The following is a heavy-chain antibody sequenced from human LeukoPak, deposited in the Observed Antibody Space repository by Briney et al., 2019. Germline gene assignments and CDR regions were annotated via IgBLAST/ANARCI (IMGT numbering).Heavy chain of an antibody. V-gene: IGHV3-15*01. CDR3: TTGGSEDSGYDSYFDY. Sequence: TGGSLRLSCAASGFTFSNAWMSCVRQAPGKGLEWVGRIKSKTDGGTTDYAAPVKGRFTISRDDSKNTLYLQMNSLKTEDTAVYYCTTGGSEDSGYDSYFDYWGQGTLVTVSS. J-gene: IGHJ4*02. D-gene: IGHD5-12*01. CDR1: GFTFSNAW. CDR2: IKSKTDGGTT.